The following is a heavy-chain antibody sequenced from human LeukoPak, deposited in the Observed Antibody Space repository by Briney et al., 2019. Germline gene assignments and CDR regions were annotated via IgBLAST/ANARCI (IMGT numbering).Heavy chain of an antibody. Sequence: PGGSLRLSCAASGFTFSDYYMSWIRQAPGKGLEWVSYISSSGSTIYYADSVKGRFTISRDNAKNSLYLQMNSLRAEDTAVYYCAREGGNYYDSSGYYSYPLDYWGQGTLVTVSS. V-gene: IGHV3-11*04. J-gene: IGHJ4*02. CDR2: ISSSGSTI. D-gene: IGHD3-22*01. CDR3: AREGGNYYDSSGYYSYPLDY. CDR1: GFTFSDYY.